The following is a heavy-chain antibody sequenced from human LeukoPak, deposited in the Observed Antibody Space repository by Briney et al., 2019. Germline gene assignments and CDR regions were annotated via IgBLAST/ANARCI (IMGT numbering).Heavy chain of an antibody. Sequence: GGSLRLSCAASGFTFSSYAMSWVRQAPGKGLEWVPAISGSGGSTYYADSVKGRFTISRDNSKNTLYLQMNSLRAEDTAVYYCAKVPWSGIRGDYYFDYWGQGTLVTVSS. CDR2: ISGSGGST. D-gene: IGHD3-10*01. CDR3: AKVPWSGIRGDYYFDY. V-gene: IGHV3-23*01. J-gene: IGHJ4*02. CDR1: GFTFSSYA.